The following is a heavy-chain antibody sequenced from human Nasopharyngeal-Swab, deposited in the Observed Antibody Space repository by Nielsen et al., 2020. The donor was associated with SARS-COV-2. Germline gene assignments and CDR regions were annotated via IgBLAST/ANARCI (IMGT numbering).Heavy chain of an antibody. D-gene: IGHD6-6*01. J-gene: IGHJ6*03. CDR3: ARGRGSSPSRVYYYYMDV. CDR2: INHSGST. Sequence: WIRQPPGKGPEWIGEINHSGSTNYNPSLKSRVTISVDTSKNQFSLKLSSVTAADTAVYYCARGRGSSPSRVYYYYMDVWGKGTTVTVSS. V-gene: IGHV4-34*01.